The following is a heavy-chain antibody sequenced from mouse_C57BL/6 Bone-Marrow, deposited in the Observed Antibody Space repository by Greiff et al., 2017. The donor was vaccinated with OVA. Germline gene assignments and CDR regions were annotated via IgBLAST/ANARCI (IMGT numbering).Heavy chain of an antibody. J-gene: IGHJ4*01. V-gene: IGHV2-2*01. D-gene: IGHD2-3*01. CDR1: GFSLTSYG. Sequence: VTLMVSGPGLLQPSQSLSLTCTVSGFSLTSYGVHWVRQSPGKGLELLCVVWSGGSTDYNAAFISRLSISKDNSQSQVFFKMNSLQADDTAIYYCARNPRWVLRIYAMDYWGQGTSVTVSS. CDR2: VWSGGST. CDR3: ARNPRWVLRIYAMDY.